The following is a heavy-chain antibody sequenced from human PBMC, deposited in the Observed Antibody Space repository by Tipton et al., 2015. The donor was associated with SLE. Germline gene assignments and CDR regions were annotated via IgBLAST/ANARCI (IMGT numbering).Heavy chain of an antibody. J-gene: IGHJ3*02. Sequence: TLSLTCAVYGGSFSGYYWSWIRQSPGKGLEWIGEINHSGSTNYNPSLKSRVTISVDRSKNQFSLKLSSVTAADTAVYYCARAYYDSSDAFDIWGQGTMVTVSS. D-gene: IGHD3-22*01. CDR1: GGSFSGYY. CDR3: ARAYYDSSDAFDI. V-gene: IGHV4-34*01. CDR2: INHSGST.